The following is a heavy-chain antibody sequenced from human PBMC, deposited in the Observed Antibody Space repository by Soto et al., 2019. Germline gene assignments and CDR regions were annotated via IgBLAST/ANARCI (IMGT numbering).Heavy chain of an antibody. J-gene: IGHJ5*02. V-gene: IGHV4-30-2*01. D-gene: IGHD3-10*01. CDR1: GCSISSGGYS. CDR2: IYHSGST. CDR3: ASYGSGSYPRFVP. Sequence: SETLSLTGAVSGCSISSGGYSWSWIRQPPGEGLEWIGYIYHSGSTYYNPSLKSRVTISVDRSKNQFSLKLSSVTAADTAVYCCASYGSGSYPRFVPWGQGTLVTVSS.